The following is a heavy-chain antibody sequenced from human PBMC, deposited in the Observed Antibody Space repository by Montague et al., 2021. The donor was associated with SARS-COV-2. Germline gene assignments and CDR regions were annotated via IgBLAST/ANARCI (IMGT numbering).Heavy chain of an antibody. J-gene: IGHJ6*02. Sequence: SLRLSCAASGFTFSSYAMIWVRQAPGKGLEWVSTISSTGGSTYYADSVKGRFIISRDNSRNTVYMQMNNLRAEDTAVYYCAKGFTYYFASGGYPNYFDPWGQGTTVTVSS. D-gene: IGHD3-10*01. CDR1: GFTFSSYA. CDR2: ISSTGGST. CDR3: AKGFTYYFASGGYPNYFDP. V-gene: IGHV3-23*01.